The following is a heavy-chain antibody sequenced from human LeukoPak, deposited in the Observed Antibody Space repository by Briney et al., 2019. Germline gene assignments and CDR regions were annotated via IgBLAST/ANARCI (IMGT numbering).Heavy chain of an antibody. Sequence: GGSLRLSCAASGFTFSSYAMHWVRQAPGKGLEYVSAISSNGGSTYYANSVKGRFTISRDNSKNTLYLQMGSLRAEDMAVYYCASLLSGDPFDYWGQGTLVTASS. D-gene: IGHD4-17*01. CDR2: ISSNGGST. CDR3: ASLLSGDPFDY. J-gene: IGHJ4*02. CDR1: GFTFSSYA. V-gene: IGHV3-64*01.